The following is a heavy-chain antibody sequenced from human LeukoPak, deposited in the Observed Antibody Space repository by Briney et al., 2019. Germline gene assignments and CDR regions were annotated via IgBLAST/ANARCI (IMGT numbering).Heavy chain of an antibody. CDR3: GLYDFWSGYYTFDY. Sequence: ASVKVSCKASGYTFTGYYMHWVRQAPGQGLEWMGWINPNSGGTNYAQKFQGRVTMTRDTSISTAYMELSRLRSDDTAVYYCGLYDFWSGYYTFDYWGQGTLVTVSS. CDR2: INPNSGGT. V-gene: IGHV1-2*02. CDR1: GYTFTGYY. D-gene: IGHD3-3*01. J-gene: IGHJ4*02.